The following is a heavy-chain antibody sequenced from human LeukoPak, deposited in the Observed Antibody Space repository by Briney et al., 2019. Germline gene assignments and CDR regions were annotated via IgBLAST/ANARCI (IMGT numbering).Heavy chain of an antibody. Sequence: HPGGSLTLSCAASGFTLTSNYMNWVRQAPGKGLESVSVIDRGGSKYYADSVKGRFTISRDNSKNTLYLQMNSLRAEDTAVYYCAKDYRAHPLRPNWFDPWGQGTLVTVSS. CDR3: AKDYRAHPLRPNWFDP. D-gene: IGHD1-26*01. J-gene: IGHJ5*02. V-gene: IGHV3-53*01. CDR1: GFTLTSNY. CDR2: IDRGGSK.